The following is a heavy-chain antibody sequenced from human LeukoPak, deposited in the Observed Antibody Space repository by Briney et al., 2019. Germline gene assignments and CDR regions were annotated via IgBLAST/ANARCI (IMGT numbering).Heavy chain of an antibody. CDR1: GFTFSSYA. V-gene: IGHV3-23*01. Sequence: PGGSLRLSCAASGFTFSSYAMSWVRQAPGKGLEWVSAISGSGGSTYYADSVKGRFTISRDNSKNPLYLQMNSLRAEDTAVYYCAKGWSEVPAALIDYWGQGTLVTVSS. CDR2: ISGSGGST. D-gene: IGHD2-2*01. CDR3: AKGWSEVPAALIDY. J-gene: IGHJ4*02.